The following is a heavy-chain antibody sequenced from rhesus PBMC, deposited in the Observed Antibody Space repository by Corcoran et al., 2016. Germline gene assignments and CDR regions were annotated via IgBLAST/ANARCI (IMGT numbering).Heavy chain of an antibody. D-gene: IGHD6-25*01. CDR1: GDSIRRGYG. Sequence: QAQLQESGTGLVKPSGPLSPTCAVPGDSIRRGYGWCWLRTPPGNGLGGIGYIGGSGGSPNYNPSLKRRVTISKDTSKNQFSLKLSSVTAADTAVYYCAREYLAAAGYYYFDYWGQGVLVTVSS. CDR3: AREYLAAAGYYYFDY. J-gene: IGHJ4*01. CDR2: IGGSGGSP. V-gene: IGHV4-127*01.